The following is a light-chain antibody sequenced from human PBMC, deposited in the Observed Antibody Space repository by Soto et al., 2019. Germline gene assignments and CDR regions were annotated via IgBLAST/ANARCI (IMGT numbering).Light chain of an antibody. CDR3: ATWDDTLRTWV. J-gene: IGLJ3*02. V-gene: IGLV2-8*01. CDR2: EVN. Sequence: QSALTQPPSASGSPGQSVTISCTGTSSDVGGYNYVSWFQQHPGKAPKLIIHEVNQRPSGVPDRFSGSKSGNTASLAISGLQSEDEADYPCATWDDTLRTWVFGGGTKLTVL. CDR1: SSDVGGYNY.